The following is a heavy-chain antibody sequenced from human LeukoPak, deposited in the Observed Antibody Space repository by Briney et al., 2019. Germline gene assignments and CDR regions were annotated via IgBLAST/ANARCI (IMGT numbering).Heavy chain of an antibody. CDR1: GFTFSSYA. CDR2: ISSNGGST. CDR3: ASASSGYYGSFDY. J-gene: IGHJ4*02. D-gene: IGHD3-22*01. Sequence: GGSLRLSCSASGFTFSSYAMHWVRQAPGKGLEYVSAISSNGGSTYYADSVKGRFTISRDNSKNTLYLQMNSLRAEDTAVYYCASASSGYYGSFDYWGQGTLVTVSS. V-gene: IGHV3-64*04.